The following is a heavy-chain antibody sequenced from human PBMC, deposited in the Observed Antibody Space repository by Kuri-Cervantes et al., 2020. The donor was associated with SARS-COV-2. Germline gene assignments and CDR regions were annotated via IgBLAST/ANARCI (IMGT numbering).Heavy chain of an antibody. CDR2: IIPIFGTA. CDR3: ARFGGNWHQDDAMDV. V-gene: IGHV1-69*13. CDR1: GGTLSSHA. D-gene: IGHD4-23*01. J-gene: IGHJ6*02. Sequence: SVKVSCKVSGGTLSSHAISWVRQAPGQGLEWMGRIIPIFGTAQYEQKFQGRVTISADEATSTAYMELTTLRSDDTAVYYCARFGGNWHQDDAMDVWGQGTTVTVSS.